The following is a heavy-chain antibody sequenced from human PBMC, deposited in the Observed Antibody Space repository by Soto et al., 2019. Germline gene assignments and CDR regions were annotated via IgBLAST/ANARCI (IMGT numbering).Heavy chain of an antibody. Sequence: QVQLVQSGAEVKKPGASVKVSCKASGYTFTGYYMHWVRQAPGQGLEWMGWINPNSGGTNYAQKFQGWVTMTRDTSISTAYMELSRLRSDDTAVYYCARGRLTRTGAAGNWFDPWGQGTLVTVSS. V-gene: IGHV1-2*04. CDR2: INPNSGGT. CDR3: ARGRLTRTGAAGNWFDP. J-gene: IGHJ5*02. CDR1: GYTFTGYY. D-gene: IGHD2-15*01.